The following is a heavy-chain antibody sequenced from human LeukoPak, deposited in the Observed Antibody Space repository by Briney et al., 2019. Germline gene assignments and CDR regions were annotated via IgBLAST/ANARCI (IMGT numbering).Heavy chain of an antibody. CDR1: GGSISSYY. D-gene: IGHD3-22*01. CDR2: IFYSGST. J-gene: IGHJ3*02. CDR3: AKSNGYGLIDI. Sequence: PSETLSLTCTVSGGSISSYYWSWIRQPPGKGLEWVGYIFYSGSTYYSPSLKSRVTISLDTSRNQFSLKLNSVTAADTAVYYCAKSNGYGLIDIWGQGTMVTVSS. V-gene: IGHV4-59*12.